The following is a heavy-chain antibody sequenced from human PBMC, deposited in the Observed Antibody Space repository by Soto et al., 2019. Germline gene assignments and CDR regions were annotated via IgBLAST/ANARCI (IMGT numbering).Heavy chain of an antibody. D-gene: IGHD5-18*01. Sequence: GASVKVSCKASGYTFTSYDINWVRQATGQGLEWMGWMNPNSGNTGYAQKFQGRVTITADESTSTAYMELSSLRSEDTAVYYCARGGLTAMAQYYFDYWGQGTLVTVSS. V-gene: IGHV1-8*01. CDR3: ARGGLTAMAQYYFDY. CDR1: GYTFTSYD. J-gene: IGHJ4*02. CDR2: MNPNSGNT.